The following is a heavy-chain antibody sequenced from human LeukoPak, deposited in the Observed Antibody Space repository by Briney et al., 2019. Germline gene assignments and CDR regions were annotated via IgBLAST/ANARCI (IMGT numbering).Heavy chain of an antibody. J-gene: IGHJ5*02. CDR1: GXSFSGYY. V-gene: IGHV4-34*01. CDR2: INHSGST. Sequence: TSETLSLTCAVYGXSFSGYYGSWIRQPPGKGLEWIGEINHSGSTNYNPSLKSRVTISVDTSKNQFSLKLSSVTAADTAVYYCARVVVPAAHNWFDPWGQGTLVTVSS. D-gene: IGHD2-2*01. CDR3: ARVVVPAAHNWFDP.